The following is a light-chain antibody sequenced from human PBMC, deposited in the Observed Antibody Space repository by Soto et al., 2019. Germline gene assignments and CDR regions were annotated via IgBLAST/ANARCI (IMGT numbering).Light chain of an antibody. J-gene: IGLJ2*01. V-gene: IGLV2-11*01. Sequence: SALTQPRSVSGSPGQSVTLSCTGTSSDVGGYNYVSWYQQHPGKAPKVMIYDVSKRPSGVPDRFSGSKSDNTASLTISGLQAEDEADYYCCSYAGSYTLVFGGGTQLTVL. CDR1: SSDVGGYNY. CDR3: CSYAGSYTLV. CDR2: DVS.